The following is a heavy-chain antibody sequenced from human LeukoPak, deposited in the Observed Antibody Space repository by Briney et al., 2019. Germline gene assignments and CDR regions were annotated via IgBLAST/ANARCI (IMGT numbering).Heavy chain of an antibody. CDR3: AREVGSGWANWFDP. D-gene: IGHD6-19*01. CDR2: ISAYNGNT. Sequence: ASVKVSCKASGYTFTSSGISWVRQAPGQGLEWMGWISAYNGNTNYAQKLQGRVTMTTDTSTSTAYMELRSLRSDDTAVYYCAREVGSGWANWFDPWGQGTLVTVSS. V-gene: IGHV1-18*01. CDR1: GYTFTSSG. J-gene: IGHJ5*02.